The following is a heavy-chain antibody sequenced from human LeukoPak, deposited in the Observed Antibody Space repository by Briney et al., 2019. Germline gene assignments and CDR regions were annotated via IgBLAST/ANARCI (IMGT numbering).Heavy chain of an antibody. Sequence: GGSLRLSCAASGFTFSSYAMSWVRQAPGKGLEWVSAISGSGGSTYYADSVKGRFTISRDNSKNTLYLQMNSLRAEDTAVYYCAKDTGLTYYYDSSGYTNFDYWGQGTLVTVSP. J-gene: IGHJ4*02. CDR2: ISGSGGST. D-gene: IGHD3-22*01. V-gene: IGHV3-23*01. CDR3: AKDTGLTYYYDSSGYTNFDY. CDR1: GFTFSSYA.